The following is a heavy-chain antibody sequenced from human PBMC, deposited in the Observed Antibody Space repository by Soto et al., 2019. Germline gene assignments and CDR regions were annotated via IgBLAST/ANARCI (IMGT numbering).Heavy chain of an antibody. CDR2: LHSDGSTT. CDR1: GFIFSSYW. V-gene: IGHV3-74*01. J-gene: IGHJ6*02. CDR3: ARELPTAIRGGHYYSYGMDV. Sequence: EVQLVESGGGLVQPGGSLRLSCAASGFIFSSYWMHWVRQAPGKGLVWVSRLHSDGSTTSYADSVKSRFTISRDNAKNTLYLQMNSLRAEDTAVYYCARELPTAIRGGHYYSYGMDVWGQGTSVTGSS. D-gene: IGHD2-2*02.